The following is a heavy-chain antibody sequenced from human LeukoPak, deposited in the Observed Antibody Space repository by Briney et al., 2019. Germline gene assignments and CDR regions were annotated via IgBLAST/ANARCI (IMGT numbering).Heavy chain of an antibody. Sequence: ASVKVSCKVSGYILTELSLPWVRQTPGKGLEWMGGFNPEDSATLYAHKFTGRVTMTEDTSSDTAYMEMSSLRSEVTAVYYCATMYIGYCRDGGCYDTDYWGQGTLITVSS. CDR2: FNPEDSAT. D-gene: IGHD2-15*01. J-gene: IGHJ4*02. CDR3: ATMYIGYCRDGGCYDTDY. CDR1: GYILTELS. V-gene: IGHV1-24*01.